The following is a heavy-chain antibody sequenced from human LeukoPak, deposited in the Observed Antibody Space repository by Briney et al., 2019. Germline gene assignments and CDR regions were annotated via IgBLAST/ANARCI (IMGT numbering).Heavy chain of an antibody. D-gene: IGHD3-3*02. Sequence: GGSLRLSCAASGFTFSSYSMNWVRQAPGKGLEWVSSISSSSSYIYYADSVKGRFTISRDNAKNSLYLQMNSLRAEDTAVYYCARDKGIRAFDYWGQGTLVTVSS. CDR2: ISSSSSYI. CDR3: ARDKGIRAFDY. J-gene: IGHJ4*02. CDR1: GFTFSSYS. V-gene: IGHV3-21*01.